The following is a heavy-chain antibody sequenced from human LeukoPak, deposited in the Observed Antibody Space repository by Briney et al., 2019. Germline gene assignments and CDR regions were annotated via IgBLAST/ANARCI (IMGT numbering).Heavy chain of an antibody. Sequence: SETLSLTCTVSGDSISSSSYYWGWLRQPPGKGLEWIGSIYYSGSTYYNPSLKSRVTISVDTSKNQFSLKLSSVTAADTAVYYCASSLFPIAVAHWGQGTLVTVSS. V-gene: IGHV4-39*07. J-gene: IGHJ4*02. CDR2: IYYSGST. CDR1: GDSISSSSYY. D-gene: IGHD6-19*01. CDR3: ASSLFPIAVAH.